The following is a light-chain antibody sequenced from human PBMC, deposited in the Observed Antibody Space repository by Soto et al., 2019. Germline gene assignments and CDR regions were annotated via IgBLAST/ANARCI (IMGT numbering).Light chain of an antibody. CDR3: QQYGSSPGVT. J-gene: IGKJ4*01. CDR1: QSVSSSY. V-gene: IGKV3-20*01. Sequence: EIVLTQSPGTLSLSPGERATLSCRASQSVSSSYLAWYQQKPGQAPRLLIYGASSRATGIPDRFSGSGSGTDFTLTISRLEPEDFAVYYCQQYGSSPGVTFGGGTKLEIK. CDR2: GAS.